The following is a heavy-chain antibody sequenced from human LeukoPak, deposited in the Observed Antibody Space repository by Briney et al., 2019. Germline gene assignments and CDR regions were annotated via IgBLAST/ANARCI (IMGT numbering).Heavy chain of an antibody. Sequence: PGGSLRLSCAASGFTFSSYAMHWVRQAPGKGLEWVAVISYDGSNKYYADSVKGRFTISRDNSKNTLYLQMNSLRAEDTAVYYCARGFTSGYPREDQTDYWGQGTLVTVSS. CDR1: GFTFSSYA. D-gene: IGHD3-3*01. J-gene: IGHJ4*02. CDR2: ISYDGSNK. V-gene: IGHV3-30-3*01. CDR3: ARGFTSGYPREDQTDY.